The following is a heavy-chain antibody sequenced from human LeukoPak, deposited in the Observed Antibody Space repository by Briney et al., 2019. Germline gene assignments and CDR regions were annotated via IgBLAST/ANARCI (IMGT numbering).Heavy chain of an antibody. CDR2: ISSSGSTI. J-gene: IGHJ4*02. V-gene: IGHV3-11*01. Sequence: GGSLRLSCAASGFTFSDYYMSWIRQAPGKGLEWVSYISSSGSTIYYADSVKGRFTISRDNAKNSLYLQMNSLRAEDTAVYYCARDLTYDSSGYPGGFDYWGLGTLVTVSS. D-gene: IGHD3-22*01. CDR3: ARDLTYDSSGYPGGFDY. CDR1: GFTFSDYY.